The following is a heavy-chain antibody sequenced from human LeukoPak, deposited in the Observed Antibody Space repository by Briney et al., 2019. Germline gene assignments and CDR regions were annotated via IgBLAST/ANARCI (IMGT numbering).Heavy chain of an antibody. J-gene: IGHJ4*02. CDR1: GFTVSSNY. Sequence: GGSLRLSCAASGFTVSSNYMSWARQAPGKGLEWVSVIYSGGSTYYADSVKGRFTISRDNSKNTLYLQMNSLRAEDTAVYYCARWWSGLRGEYYFDYWGQGTLVTVSS. V-gene: IGHV3-53*01. CDR3: ARWWSGLRGEYYFDY. D-gene: IGHD2-15*01. CDR2: IYSGGST.